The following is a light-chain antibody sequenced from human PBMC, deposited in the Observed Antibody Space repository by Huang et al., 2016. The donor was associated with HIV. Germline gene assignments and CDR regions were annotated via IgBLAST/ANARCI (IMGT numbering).Light chain of an antibody. Sequence: EIVMTQSPATLSVSPGERAALYCRASPSVNSNLAWYQQKPGQAPRLLSYGASTRATCIPASFSGSGSGTEFTLTISSLQSEDFAVYYCQQYYNWPPITFGQGTRLEIK. CDR3: QQYYNWPPIT. J-gene: IGKJ5*01. CDR1: PSVNSN. V-gene: IGKV3-15*01. CDR2: GAS.